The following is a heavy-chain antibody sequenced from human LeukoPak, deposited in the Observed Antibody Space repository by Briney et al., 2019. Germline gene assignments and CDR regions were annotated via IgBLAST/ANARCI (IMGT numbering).Heavy chain of an antibody. CDR3: ARPLLSLDY. J-gene: IGHJ4*02. CDR1: GFTFSDYW. Sequence: PGGSLRLSCTASGFTFSDYWMTWVRQAPGKGLEWVANIKQDGSEKYYVDSVKGRFTISRDNAKNSLYLQMNSLRAEDTAAYYCARPLLSLDYWGQGTLVTVSS. V-gene: IGHV3-7*03. D-gene: IGHD1-26*01. CDR2: IKQDGSEK.